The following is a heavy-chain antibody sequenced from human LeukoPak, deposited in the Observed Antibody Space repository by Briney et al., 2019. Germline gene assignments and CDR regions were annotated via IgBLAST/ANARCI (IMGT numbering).Heavy chain of an antibody. CDR1: GFTFSSYG. D-gene: IGHD6-13*01. CDR2: IRYDGSNK. CDR3: ARVWYSSSPPYYFDY. J-gene: IGHJ4*02. Sequence: GGSLRLSCAASGFTFSSYGMHWVRQAPGKGLEWVAFIRYDGSNKYYADSVKGRFTISRDNSKNTLYLQMNSLRAEDTAVYYCARVWYSSSPPYYFDYWGQGTLVTVSS. V-gene: IGHV3-30*02.